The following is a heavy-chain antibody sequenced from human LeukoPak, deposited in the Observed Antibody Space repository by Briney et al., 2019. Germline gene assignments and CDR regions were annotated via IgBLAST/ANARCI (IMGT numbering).Heavy chain of an antibody. V-gene: IGHV3-74*01. CDR3: ARAPDKDPGFDY. CDR1: GFTFSSYW. D-gene: IGHD3-22*01. Sequence: GGSLRLSCAASGFTFSSYWMHWVRQAPGKGLVWVSRINSDGSSTSYAVSVKGRFTISRDNAKNTLYLQMNSLRAEDTAVYYCARAPDKDPGFDYWGQGTLVTVSS. CDR2: INSDGSST. J-gene: IGHJ4*02.